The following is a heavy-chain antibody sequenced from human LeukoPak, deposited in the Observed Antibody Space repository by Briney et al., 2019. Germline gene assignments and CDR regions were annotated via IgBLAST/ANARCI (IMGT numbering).Heavy chain of an antibody. Sequence: PGGSLRLSCAASGFTFSSYWMTWIRQPPGKGPEWISYISSSGGTTTYVDSVKGRFTISRDNAKNSLYLQMNSLRADDTAVYYCARSNYYTVDVWGQGTTVTVSS. CDR3: ARSNYYTVDV. CDR2: ISSSGGTT. J-gene: IGHJ6*02. V-gene: IGHV3-48*01. CDR1: GFTFSSYW.